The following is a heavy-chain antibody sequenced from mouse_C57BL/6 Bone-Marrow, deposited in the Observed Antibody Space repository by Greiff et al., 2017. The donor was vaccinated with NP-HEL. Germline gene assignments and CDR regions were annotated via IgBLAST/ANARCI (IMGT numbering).Heavy chain of an antibody. CDR2: ISSGGSYT. D-gene: IGHD2-5*01. Sequence: EVKLMESGGDLVKPGGSLKLSCAASGFTFSSYGMSWVRQTPDKRLEWVATISSGGSYTYYPDSVKGRFTISRDNAKNTLYLQMSSLKSEDTAMEYCARRAYYSNYGGFAYWGQGTLVTVSA. CDR1: GFTFSSYG. V-gene: IGHV5-6*02. CDR3: ARRAYYSNYGGFAY. J-gene: IGHJ3*01.